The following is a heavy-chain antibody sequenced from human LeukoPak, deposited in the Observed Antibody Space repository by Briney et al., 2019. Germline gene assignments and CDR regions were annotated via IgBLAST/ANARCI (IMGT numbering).Heavy chain of an antibody. CDR2: ISSGSSYI. CDR3: ARGISYYDSSGYYYGSDP. D-gene: IGHD3-22*01. CDR1: GFTFSSYS. V-gene: IGHV3-21*01. J-gene: IGHJ5*02. Sequence: PVGSLRLSCAASGFTFSSYSMNWVRQAPGKGLEWVSSISSGSSYIYYADSVKGRFTISRDNAKNSLYLQTNSLRAEDTAVYYCARGISYYDSSGYYYGSDPWGQGTLVTVSS.